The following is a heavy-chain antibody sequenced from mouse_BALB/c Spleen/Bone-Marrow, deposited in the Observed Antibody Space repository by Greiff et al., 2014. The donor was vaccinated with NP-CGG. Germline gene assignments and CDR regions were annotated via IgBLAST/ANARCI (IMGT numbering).Heavy chain of an antibody. CDR1: GFTFSDFY. V-gene: IGHV5-4*02. CDR2: ISYGGSYI. CDR3: ARDRGVQGYAMDY. D-gene: IGHD2-14*01. Sequence: EVQLQESGGGLVKPGGSLKLSCAASGFTFSDFYMYWVRQTPEKRLEWVATISYGGSYIYYPDSVKGRFTISRDDAKNNLYLQMSSLKSEDTAMYYCARDRGVQGYAMDYWGQGTSVTVSS. J-gene: IGHJ4*01.